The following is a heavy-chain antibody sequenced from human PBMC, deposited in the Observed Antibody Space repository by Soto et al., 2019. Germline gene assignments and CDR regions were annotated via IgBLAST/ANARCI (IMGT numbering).Heavy chain of an antibody. V-gene: IGHV4-61*08. CDR1: GGSISSGGYY. Sequence: PSETLSLTCAVSGGSISSGGYYWSWIRQPPGKGLEWIGYIYYSGSTNYNPSLKSRVTISVDTSKNQFSLKLSSVTAADTAVYYCARVIPANDDFWSGRYNWFDPWGQGTLVTVSS. D-gene: IGHD3-3*01. J-gene: IGHJ5*02. CDR3: ARVIPANDDFWSGRYNWFDP. CDR2: IYYSGST.